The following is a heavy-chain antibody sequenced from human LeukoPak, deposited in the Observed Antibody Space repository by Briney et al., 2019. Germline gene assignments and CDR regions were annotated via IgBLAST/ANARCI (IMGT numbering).Heavy chain of an antibody. V-gene: IGHV4-39*01. J-gene: IGHJ3*02. CDR2: LHHTGRS. Sequence: SETLSLTCTVSGDSISSSSHYWWWIRQPPGKPLEWIGSLHHTGRSYSSAPLKSRVNITMDMSKSQFYLKLNSVTAADSGVYYCVAEMTASAAFDIWGRGTLVAVSS. CDR1: GDSISSSSHY. D-gene: IGHD2-21*02. CDR3: VAEMTASAAFDI.